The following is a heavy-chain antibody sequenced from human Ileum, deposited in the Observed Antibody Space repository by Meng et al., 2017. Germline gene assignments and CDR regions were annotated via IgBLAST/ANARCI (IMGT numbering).Heavy chain of an antibody. D-gene: IGHD1-14*01. CDR2: IFQSGST. J-gene: IGHJ4*02. CDR1: GVSISSAIW. Sequence: QVQLAESGPGLVKPSGPLSLTRAVSGVSISSAIWWGWVRQPPGKGLEWIGEIFQSGSTNYNPSLKSRVSISVDKSKNHLSLSLSSVTAADTAVYYCAKAAAYNLDIWGQGALVTVSS. CDR3: AKAAAYNLDI. V-gene: IGHV4-4*02.